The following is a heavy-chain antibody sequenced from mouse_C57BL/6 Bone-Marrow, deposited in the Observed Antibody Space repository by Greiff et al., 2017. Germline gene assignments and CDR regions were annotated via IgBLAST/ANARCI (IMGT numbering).Heavy chain of an antibody. Sequence: QVQLQQSGAELVRPGASVTLSCKASGYTFTDYEMHWVKQTPVHGLEWIGAIDPETGGTAYNQKFKGKAILTADKSSSTAYMELRSLTAEDAAVYCCRRQGGAWFAYWGQGTLVTVSA. J-gene: IGHJ3*01. CDR2: IDPETGGT. D-gene: IGHD3-3*01. CDR3: RRQGGAWFAY. V-gene: IGHV1-15*01. CDR1: GYTFTDYE.